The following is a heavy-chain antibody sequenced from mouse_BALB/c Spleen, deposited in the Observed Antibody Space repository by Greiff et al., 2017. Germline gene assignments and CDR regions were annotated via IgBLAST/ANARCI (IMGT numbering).Heavy chain of an antibody. D-gene: IGHD2-3*01. CDR3: ARGGYYFMDY. V-gene: IGHV1-80*01. J-gene: IGHJ4*01. CDR1: GYAFSSYW. Sequence: QVQLQQSGAELVRPGSSVKISCKASGYAFSSYWMNWVKQRPGQGLEWIGQIYPGDGDTNYNGKFKGKATLTADKSSSTAYMQLSSLTSEDSAVYFCARGGYYFMDYWGQGTSVTVSS. CDR2: IYPGDGDT.